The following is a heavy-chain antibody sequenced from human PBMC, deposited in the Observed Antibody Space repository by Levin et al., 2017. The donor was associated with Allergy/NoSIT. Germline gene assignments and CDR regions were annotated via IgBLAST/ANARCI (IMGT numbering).Heavy chain of an antibody. CDR2: INPNSGGT. V-gene: IGHV1-2*06. D-gene: IGHD2-2*01. Sequence: ASVKVSCKASGYTFTGYYMHWVRQAPGQGLEWMGRINPNSGGTNYAQKFQGRVTMTRDTSISTAYMELSRLRSDDTAVYYCAREEGGYCSSTSCYDLTYYYYGMDVWGQGTTVTVSS. CDR1: GYTFTGYY. J-gene: IGHJ6*02. CDR3: AREEGGYCSSTSCYDLTYYYYGMDV.